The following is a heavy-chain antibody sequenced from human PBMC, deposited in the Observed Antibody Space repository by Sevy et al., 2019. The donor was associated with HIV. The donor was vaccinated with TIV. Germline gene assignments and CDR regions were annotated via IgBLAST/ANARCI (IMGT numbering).Heavy chain of an antibody. CDR1: GLTVDSNY. J-gene: IGHJ4*02. CDR3: ARGGLDSNWFRSFDY. CDR2: IYSGGST. D-gene: IGHD6-13*01. Sequence: GGSLRLSCAVSGLTVDSNYMSWVRQAPGKGLEWVSIIYSGGSTYYADSVKGRFTISTDNSKNTLDLQMNSLRAEDTAMYYCARGGLDSNWFRSFDYWGQGTLVTVSS. V-gene: IGHV3-53*01.